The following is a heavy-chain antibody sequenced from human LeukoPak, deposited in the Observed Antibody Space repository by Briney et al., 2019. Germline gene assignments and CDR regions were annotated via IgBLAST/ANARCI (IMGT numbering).Heavy chain of an antibody. V-gene: IGHV3-23*01. J-gene: IGHJ4*02. CDR1: GFTFSNYA. Sequence: PGRSLRLSCAASGFTFSNYAMSWVRQAPGKKLEWVSGISASGGSTFYADSVKGRFTISRDNSKNTLYLQMNSLRAEDTAVYYCAKATGRLAVADLDYWGQGTLVTVSS. CDR3: AKATGRLAVADLDY. D-gene: IGHD6-19*01. CDR2: ISASGGST.